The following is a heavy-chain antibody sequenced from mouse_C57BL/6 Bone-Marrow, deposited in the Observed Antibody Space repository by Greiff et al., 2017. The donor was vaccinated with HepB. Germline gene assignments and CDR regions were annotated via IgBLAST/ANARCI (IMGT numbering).Heavy chain of an antibody. CDR1: GYTFTSYW. D-gene: IGHD2-2*01. J-gene: IGHJ2*01. Sequence: QVQLQQPGAELVKPGASVKLSCKASGYTFTSYWMHWVKQRPGQGLEWIGMIHPNSGSTNYNEKFKSKATLTVDKSSSTAYMQLSSLTSEDSAVYYCARSAYGYDEDVDFDYWGQGTTLTVSS. V-gene: IGHV1-64*01. CDR2: IHPNSGST. CDR3: ARSAYGYDEDVDFDY.